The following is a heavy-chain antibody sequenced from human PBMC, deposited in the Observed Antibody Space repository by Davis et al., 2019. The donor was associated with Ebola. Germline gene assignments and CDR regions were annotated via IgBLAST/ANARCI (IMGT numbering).Heavy chain of an antibody. J-gene: IGHJ6*02. CDR2: ISWDGGST. CDR1: GFTCDDYA. D-gene: IGHD5-12*01. CDR3: AKDKVMSGYEYYYYYYGMDV. Sequence: GESLKISCAASGFTCDDYAMHWVRQAPGKGLEWVSLISWDGGSTYYADSVKGRFTISRDNSKNSLYLQMNSLRTEDTALYYCAKDKVMSGYEYYYYYYGMDVWGQGTTVTVSS. V-gene: IGHV3-43*02.